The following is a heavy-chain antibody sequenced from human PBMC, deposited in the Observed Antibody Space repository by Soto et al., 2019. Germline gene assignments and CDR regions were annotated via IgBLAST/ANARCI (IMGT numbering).Heavy chain of an antibody. CDR1: GGTFSSYA. CDR2: ISAYNGNT. D-gene: IGHD3-3*01. J-gene: IGHJ4*02. V-gene: IGHV1-18*01. CDR3: ARGITIFGVVIMFDY. Sequence: ASVKVSCKASGGTFSSYAISWVRQAPGQGLEWMGWISAYNGNTNYAQKLQGRVTMTTDTSTSTAYMELRSLRSDDTAVYYCARGITIFGVVIMFDYWGQGTLVTVSS.